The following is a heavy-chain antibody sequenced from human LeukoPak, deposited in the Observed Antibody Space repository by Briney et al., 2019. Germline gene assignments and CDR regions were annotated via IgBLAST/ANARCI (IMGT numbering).Heavy chain of an antibody. D-gene: IGHD6-6*01. J-gene: IGHJ4*02. V-gene: IGHV3-23*01. CDR1: GFAFGSKA. CDR2: ISPGGGTT. Sequence: GGSLRLSCGASGFAFGSKAMNWVRQSPGRGLEWVAFISPGGGTTYYADSVKGRFTISRDNSKNTPYLQMNSLRAEDTAVYYCAKAFGYSNSPGEFGYWGQGTLVTVSS. CDR3: AKAFGYSNSPGEFGY.